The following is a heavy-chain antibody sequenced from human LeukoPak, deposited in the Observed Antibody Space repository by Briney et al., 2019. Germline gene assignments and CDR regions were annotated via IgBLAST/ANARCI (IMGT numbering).Heavy chain of an antibody. CDR2: INPNSGAT. V-gene: IGHV1-2*02. Sequence: ASVKVSCKASGYTFTGYLMHWVRQAPGQGLEWMGWINPNSGATYYVQKFQDRVTMTRDTSISTAYMELSRLRSDDTAAYYCARGPGGSGSYPYDYWGQGTLVTVSS. CDR3: ARGPGGSGSYPYDY. D-gene: IGHD3-10*01. CDR1: GYTFTGYL. J-gene: IGHJ4*02.